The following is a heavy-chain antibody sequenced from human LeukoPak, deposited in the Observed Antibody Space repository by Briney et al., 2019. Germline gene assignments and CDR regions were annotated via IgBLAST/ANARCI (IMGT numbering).Heavy chain of an antibody. CDR1: GFTFSSYA. V-gene: IGHV3-23*01. CDR2: IRGSGDIT. Sequence: PGGSLRLSCAASGFTFSSYAMSWVRQAPGKGLDWVSGIRGSGDITYYADSVKGRFTISRDNFKNTLYLQMNSLRAEDTAVYYCAKTRIVCTSVSCPGGGFDYWGHGTLVTVSS. D-gene: IGHD2-2*01. CDR3: AKTRIVCTSVSCPGGGFDY. J-gene: IGHJ4*01.